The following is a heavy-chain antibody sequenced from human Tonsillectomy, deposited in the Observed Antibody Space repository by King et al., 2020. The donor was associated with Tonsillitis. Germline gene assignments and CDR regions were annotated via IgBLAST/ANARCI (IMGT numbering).Heavy chain of an antibody. D-gene: IGHD4-17*01. J-gene: IGHJ3*02. CDR3: ASKTVTTGGAFDI. V-gene: IGHV4-30-4*01. Sequence: VQLQESGPGLVKPSQTLSLTCTVSGGSISSGDYYWGWIRQPPGKGLEWIGYIYYSGSTYYNPSLKSRVTISVDTSKNQFSLKLSSVTAADTAVYYCASKTVTTGGAFDIWGQGTMVTVSS. CDR1: GGSISSGDYY. CDR2: IYYSGST.